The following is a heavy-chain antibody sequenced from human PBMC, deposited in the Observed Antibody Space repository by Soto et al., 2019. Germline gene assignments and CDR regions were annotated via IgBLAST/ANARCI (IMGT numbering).Heavy chain of an antibody. CDR2: ISAYNGNT. CDR1: GYTFTSYG. CDR3: TRDRGDTAIDY. J-gene: IGHJ4*02. V-gene: IGHV1-18*01. D-gene: IGHD5-18*01. Sequence: QVQLVQSGAEVKKPGASVKVSCKASGYTFTSYGISWVRQAPGQGLEWMGWISAYNGNTNYVQKLQGRVTMTTEKSTSTAYMDLRSLRSDDTAVYYCTRDRGDTAIDYWGQGTLVTVSS.